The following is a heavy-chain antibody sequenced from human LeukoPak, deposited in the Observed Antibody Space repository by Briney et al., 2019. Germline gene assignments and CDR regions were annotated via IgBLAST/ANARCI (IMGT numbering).Heavy chain of an antibody. V-gene: IGHV3-23*01. J-gene: IGHJ4*02. CDR3: AKDLPSQLRFGGGWDY. Sequence: GSLRLSCAASGFTFRSCAVSWVRQAPGKGLEWVSAISGSGGTTYYADSVKGRFTISRDNSKNTVYLQMNSLRAEDTAVYYCAKDLPSQLRFGGGWDYWGQGTLVTVSS. CDR2: ISGSGGTT. D-gene: IGHD3-3*01. CDR1: GFTFRSCA.